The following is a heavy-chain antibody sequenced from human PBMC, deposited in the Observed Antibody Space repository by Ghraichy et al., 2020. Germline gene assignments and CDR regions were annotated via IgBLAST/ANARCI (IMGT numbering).Heavy chain of an antibody. CDR2: IWYDGSNK. D-gene: IGHD5-12*01. CDR1: GFSFSTYG. CDR3: ARDRSYSGYDLGGY. J-gene: IGHJ4*02. V-gene: IGHV3-33*01. Sequence: GQSLNISCAASGFSFSTYGMHWVRQAPGKGLEWVAIIWYDGSNKYYADSVKGRFTISRDNSKNTLYLQMNSLRAEDTAVYYCARDRSYSGYDLGGYWGQGTLVTVSS.